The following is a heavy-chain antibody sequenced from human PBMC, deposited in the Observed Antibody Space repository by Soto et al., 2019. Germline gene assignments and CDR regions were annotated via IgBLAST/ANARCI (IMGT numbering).Heavy chain of an antibody. Sequence: GSLRLSCAASGFTFSSYAMSWVRQAPGKGLEWVSAISGSGGSTYYADSVKGRFTISRDNSKNTLYLQMNSLRAEDTAVYYCAKDSRALMIAAYYFDYWGQGTLVTVSS. J-gene: IGHJ4*02. CDR1: GFTFSSYA. CDR3: AKDSRALMIAAYYFDY. D-gene: IGHD3-22*01. CDR2: ISGSGGST. V-gene: IGHV3-23*01.